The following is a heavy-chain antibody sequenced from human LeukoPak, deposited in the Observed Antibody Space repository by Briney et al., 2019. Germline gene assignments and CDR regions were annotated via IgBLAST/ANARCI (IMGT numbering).Heavy chain of an antibody. CDR1: GGSFSGYY. D-gene: IGHD3-3*01. Sequence: SETLSLTCAVYGGSFSGYYWSWIRQPPGKGLEWIGEINHSGSTNYNPSLKSRVTISVDTSKNQFSLKLSSVTAADTAVYYCARASYYDFWSGYSPRPNWFDPWGQGTLVTVSS. CDR3: ARASYYDFWSGYSPRPNWFDP. CDR2: INHSGST. J-gene: IGHJ5*02. V-gene: IGHV4-34*01.